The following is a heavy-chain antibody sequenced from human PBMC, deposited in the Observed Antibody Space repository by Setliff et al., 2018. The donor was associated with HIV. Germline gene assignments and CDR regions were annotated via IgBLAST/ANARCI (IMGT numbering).Heavy chain of an antibody. CDR3: ARLRDMEWELIGLDY. CDR1: GGSISNYY. J-gene: IGHJ4*02. Sequence: PSETLSLTCTVSGGSISNYYWSWIRQSPEKGLEWIGYIHYSGSTSYNPSLKSRVTISLDTSKNQFSLKLSSVTAADTAIYYCARLRDMEWELIGLDYWGRGTLVTVSS. CDR2: IHYSGST. V-gene: IGHV4-59*01. D-gene: IGHD1-26*01.